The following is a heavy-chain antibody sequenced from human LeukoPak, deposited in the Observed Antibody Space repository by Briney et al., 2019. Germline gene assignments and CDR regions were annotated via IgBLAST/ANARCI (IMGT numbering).Heavy chain of an antibody. J-gene: IGHJ4*02. CDR1: GFIFSNFA. D-gene: IGHD5-24*01. CDR2: ISSSSSYI. Sequence: GGSLRLSCAASGFIFSNFAMSWVRQAPGKGLEWVSSISSSSSYIYYADSVKGQFTISRDNSKNTLYLQMNSLRAEDTAVYYCAKSGLRWLQLDYFDYWGQGTLVTVSS. V-gene: IGHV3-23*01. CDR3: AKSGLRWLQLDYFDY.